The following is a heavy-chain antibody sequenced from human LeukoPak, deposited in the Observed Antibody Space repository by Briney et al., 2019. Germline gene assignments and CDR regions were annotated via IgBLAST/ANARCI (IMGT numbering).Heavy chain of an antibody. Sequence: GSLRLSCAASGFTFSSYAMHWVRQAPGKGLEWVAVISYDGSNKYYADSVKGRFTISRDNSKNTLYLQMNSLRAEDTAVYYCARERYCSSTSCPVDYWGQGTLVTVSS. CDR3: ARERYCSSTSCPVDY. CDR2: ISYDGSNK. J-gene: IGHJ4*02. V-gene: IGHV3-30-3*01. CDR1: GFTFSSYA. D-gene: IGHD2-2*01.